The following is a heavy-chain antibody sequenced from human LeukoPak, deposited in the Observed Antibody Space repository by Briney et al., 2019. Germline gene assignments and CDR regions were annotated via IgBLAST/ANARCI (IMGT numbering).Heavy chain of an antibody. CDR1: GFTLSNAW. Sequence: GGSLRLSCAASGFTLSNAWMSWVRQAPGKGLEWVANIKQDGSEKYYVDSVKGRFTISRDNAKNSLYLQMNSLRAEDTAVYYCARGLRGPDYWGQGTLVTVSS. J-gene: IGHJ4*02. D-gene: IGHD5/OR15-5a*01. V-gene: IGHV3-7*04. CDR3: ARGLRGPDY. CDR2: IKQDGSEK.